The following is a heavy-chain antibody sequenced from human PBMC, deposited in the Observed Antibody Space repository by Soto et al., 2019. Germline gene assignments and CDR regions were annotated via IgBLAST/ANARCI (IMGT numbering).Heavy chain of an antibody. CDR2: ISAYNGNT. CDR3: ARNDESFLAP. V-gene: IGHV1-18*01. J-gene: IGHJ5*02. Sequence: FTSYGISWVRQAPGQGLEWMGWISAYNGNTNYAQKLQGRVTMTTDTSTSTAYMELRSLRSDDTAVYYCARNDESFLAPWGQGTLVTVSS. D-gene: IGHD1-1*01. CDR1: FTSYG.